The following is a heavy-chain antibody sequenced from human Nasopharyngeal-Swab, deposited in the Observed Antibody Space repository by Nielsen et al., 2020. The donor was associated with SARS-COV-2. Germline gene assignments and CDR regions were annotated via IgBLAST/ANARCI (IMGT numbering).Heavy chain of an antibody. Sequence: GESLKISCVGSGFIFSTYNLNWVRQAPGKGLEWVSSISHTGSDIYYADSVKGRFTISRDNAKNSVYLQMNSLRAEDTAVYYCARGFGSGRHWGQGTLVTVPS. D-gene: IGHD3-10*01. CDR1: GFIFSTYN. V-gene: IGHV3-21*01. CDR3: ARGFGSGRH. J-gene: IGHJ4*02. CDR2: ISHTGSDI.